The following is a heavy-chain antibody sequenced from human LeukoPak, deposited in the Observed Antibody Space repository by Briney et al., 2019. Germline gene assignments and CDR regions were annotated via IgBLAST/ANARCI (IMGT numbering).Heavy chain of an antibody. V-gene: IGHV1-46*01. CDR1: GYTFTSYY. J-gene: IGHJ6*03. D-gene: IGHD3-22*01. CDR2: INPSGDPT. Sequence: ASVKVSCKAPGYTFTSYYMHWVRQAPGQGLEWVGVINPSGDPTTYAQKFQGRVTMTSDMSTSTVYMELSSVRSEGTAVYYCARSSGYYSSLFYMHVWGKGTTVTVSS. CDR3: ARSSGYYSSLFYMHV.